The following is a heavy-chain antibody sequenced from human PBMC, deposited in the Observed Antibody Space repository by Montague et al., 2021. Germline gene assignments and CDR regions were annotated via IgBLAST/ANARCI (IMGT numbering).Heavy chain of an antibody. CDR2: ILHTGST. J-gene: IGHJ4*02. CDR1: GGSISSINW. CDR3: ARDNGDCNFTSCSPLTY. D-gene: IGHD2-2*01. V-gene: IGHV4-4*02. Sequence: SETLSLTCAVSGGSISSINWWCWVRQPPGKGLECIGDILHTGSTNYNPSINRRVTISVVKTKNQFSMKLCSVTAADAAVYYCARDNGDCNFTSCSPLTYWGQGTMVTVSS.